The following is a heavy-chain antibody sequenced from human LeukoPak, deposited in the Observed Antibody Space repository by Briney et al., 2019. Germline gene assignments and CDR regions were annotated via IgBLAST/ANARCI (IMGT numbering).Heavy chain of an antibody. J-gene: IGHJ5*02. CDR3: ARDCGQLLHHWFDH. V-gene: IGHV4-4*07. D-gene: IGHD2-2*02. CDR2: IYTSGST. CDR1: GVSISSYY. Sequence: PSETLSLTCTVSGVSISSYYWNWIRQPAGKGLEWIGRIYTSGSTNYNPSLKRRVTMSVDTSKKQFYLKVSSVTAADTAVYYCARDCGQLLHHWFDHWGQGTLVTVSS.